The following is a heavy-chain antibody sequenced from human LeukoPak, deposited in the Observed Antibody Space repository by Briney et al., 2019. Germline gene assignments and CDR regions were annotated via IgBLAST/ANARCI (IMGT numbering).Heavy chain of an antibody. J-gene: IGHJ4*02. CDR2: ISGSGGST. D-gene: IGHD2-2*01. CDR3: AKDDVVPFPQYYFDY. CDR1: GFTFSSYA. Sequence: GGSLRLSCAASGFTFSSYAMSWVRRAPGKGLEWVSAISGSGGSTYYADSVKGRFTISRDNSKNTLYLQMNSLRAEDTAVYYCAKDDVVPFPQYYFDYWGQGTLVTVSS. V-gene: IGHV3-23*01.